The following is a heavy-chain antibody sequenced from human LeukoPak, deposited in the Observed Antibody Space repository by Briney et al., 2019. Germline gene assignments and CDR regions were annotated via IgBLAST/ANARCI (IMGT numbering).Heavy chain of an antibody. Sequence: PGGSLRLSCAASGFTFSSYAMSWVRQAPGKGLEWVSAISGSGGSTYYADSVKGRFTISRDNSKNTLYLQMNSLRAEDTAVYYCAKDGGGYDFWSGYSASDYWGQGTLVTVSS. CDR2: ISGSGGST. CDR3: AKDGGGYDFWSGYSASDY. CDR1: GFTFSSYA. D-gene: IGHD3-3*01. J-gene: IGHJ4*02. V-gene: IGHV3-23*01.